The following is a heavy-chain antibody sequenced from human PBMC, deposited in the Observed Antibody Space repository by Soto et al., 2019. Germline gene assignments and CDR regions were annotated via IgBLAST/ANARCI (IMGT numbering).Heavy chain of an antibody. CDR1: GFTFSSYG. D-gene: IGHD6-13*01. J-gene: IGHJ4*02. CDR2: IWYDGSNK. CDR3: ARANSSSSWYNY. V-gene: IGHV3-33*01. Sequence: PGGSLRLLCASSGFTFSSYGMHLVRQTPGKGLEWVAVIWYDGSNKYYADSVKGRFTISRDNSKNTLYLQMNSLRAEDTAVYYCARANSSSSWYNYWGQGTLVTVSS.